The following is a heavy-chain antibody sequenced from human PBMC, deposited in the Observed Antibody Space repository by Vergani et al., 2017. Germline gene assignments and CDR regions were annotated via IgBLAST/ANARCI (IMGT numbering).Heavy chain of an antibody. J-gene: IGHJ4*02. CDR1: GFTFSSYA. CDR2: FSGSGVST. CDR3: AKESVQAPILDY. V-gene: IGHV3-23*01. D-gene: IGHD6-6*01. Sequence: EVQLLESGGGLVQPGGSLSLSCAASGFTFSSYAMSWVRQAPGKGLEWVSAFSGSGVSTYYADSVKSRFTISRDNSKNTLYLRMNSLRAEGTAVYYGAKESVQAPILDYWGQGTLVTVSS.